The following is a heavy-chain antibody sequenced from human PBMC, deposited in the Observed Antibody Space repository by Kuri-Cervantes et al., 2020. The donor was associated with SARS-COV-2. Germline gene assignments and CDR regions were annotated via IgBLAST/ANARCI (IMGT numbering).Heavy chain of an antibody. CDR1: GFTFSSYA. V-gene: IGHV3-23*01. D-gene: IGHD1-26*01. CDR3: ARDYRGWELFDY. CDR2: ISGSGGST. J-gene: IGHJ4*02. Sequence: GESLKISCAASGFTFSSYAMSWVRQAPRKGLEWVSAISGSGGSTYYADSVKGRFTISRDNSKNSLYLQMNSLRAEDTAVYYCARDYRGWELFDYWGQGTLVTVSS.